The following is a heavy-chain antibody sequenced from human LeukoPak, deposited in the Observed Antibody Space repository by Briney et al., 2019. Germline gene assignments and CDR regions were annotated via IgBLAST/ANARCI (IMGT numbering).Heavy chain of an antibody. CDR1: GFTFSSYS. D-gene: IGHD2-2*01. Sequence: PGGSLRLSCAASGFTFSSYSMNWVRQAPGKGLEWVSSISSSNSYIYYADSVKGRFTISRDNAKNSLYLQMNSLRAEDTAVYYCARVPGSTSYLWYFDLWGRGTLVTVSS. CDR2: ISSSNSYI. V-gene: IGHV3-21*01. J-gene: IGHJ2*01. CDR3: ARVPGSTSYLWYFDL.